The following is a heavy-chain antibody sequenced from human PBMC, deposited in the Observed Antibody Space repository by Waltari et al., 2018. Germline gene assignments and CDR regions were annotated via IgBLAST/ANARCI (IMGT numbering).Heavy chain of an antibody. V-gene: IGHV3-23*01. CDR2: ITRQATT. Sequence: EVQFLESGGDLVQPGGSLRLSGAASGFSIGSSAMDWFRQAPGKGPEWVASITRQATTYYAGSVRGRFAISRDESDNKLYLQMSGLRAEDTAMYYCAKDHASSGWPTFDSWGQGTQVTVSS. CDR3: AKDHASSGWPTFDS. J-gene: IGHJ4*02. D-gene: IGHD6-19*01. CDR1: GFSIGSSA.